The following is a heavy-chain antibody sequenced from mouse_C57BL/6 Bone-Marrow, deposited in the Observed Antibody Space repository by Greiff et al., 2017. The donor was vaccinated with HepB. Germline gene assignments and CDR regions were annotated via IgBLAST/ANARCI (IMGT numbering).Heavy chain of an antibody. CDR2: FYPGSGSI. D-gene: IGHD2-4*01. Sequence: QVQLQQSGPELVKPGASVKLSCKASGYTFTEYTIHWVKQRSGQGLEWIGWFYPGSGSIKYNEKFKDKATLTADKSSSTVYMELSRLTSEDSAVYFCARHEDRDYDYDEAWFAYWGQGTLVTVSA. V-gene: IGHV1-62-2*01. J-gene: IGHJ3*01. CDR3: ARHEDRDYDYDEAWFAY. CDR1: GYTFTEYT.